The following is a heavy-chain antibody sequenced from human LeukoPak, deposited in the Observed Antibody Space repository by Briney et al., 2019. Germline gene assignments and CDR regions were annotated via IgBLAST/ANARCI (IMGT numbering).Heavy chain of an antibody. V-gene: IGHV4-31*03. CDR1: GGSISSGGYY. CDR2: IYYSGST. CDR3: ASRIDYSYGIDY. J-gene: IGHJ4*02. Sequence: SQTLSLTCTVSGGSISSGGYYWSWIRQHPGKGLERIGYIYYSGSTYYNPSLKSRVTISEDTSKNQFSLKLSSVTAADTAVYYCASRIDYSYGIDYWGQGTLVTVSS. D-gene: IGHD5-18*01.